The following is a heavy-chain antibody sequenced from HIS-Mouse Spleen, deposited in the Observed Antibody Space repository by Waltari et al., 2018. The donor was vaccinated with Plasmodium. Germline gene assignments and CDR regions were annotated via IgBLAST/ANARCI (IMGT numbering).Heavy chain of an antibody. CDR2: FEPEDGET. V-gene: IGHV1-24*01. D-gene: IGHD2-8*01. J-gene: IGHJ4*02. CDR1: GYTLTELS. CDR3: ATSVYTYFDY. Sequence: QVQLVQSGAEVKKPGASVKVSCKVSGYTLTELSMHWVRQAPGKGLELMGGFEPEDGETNYAQKFQGRGSMTEDTSTDAAHMELSSLRSEDTAVYYCATSVYTYFDYWGQGTLVTVSS.